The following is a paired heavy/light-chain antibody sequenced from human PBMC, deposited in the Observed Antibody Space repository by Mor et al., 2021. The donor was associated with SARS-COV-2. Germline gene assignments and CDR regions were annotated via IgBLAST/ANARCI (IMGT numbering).Heavy chain of an antibody. D-gene: IGHD2-15*01. J-gene: IGHJ3*02. CDR2: VWSNGINK. CDR3: VKEAAPFDAFDI. Sequence: QVQLVQSGGGVVQPGRSLRLSCGASGFTFSSYGMHWVRQAPGRGLEWVAVVWSNGINKYYGDFVKGRFTIARDNSKNMLYLELNSLRAEDAAVYYCVKEAAPFDAFDIWGQGAMVTVSS. CDR1: GFTFSSYG. V-gene: IGHV3-33*06.
Light chain of an antibody. J-gene: IGLJ3*02. Sequence: QSALTQPPSASGSPGQSVTISCTGTSSDVGGHNYVSWYQQYPGKAPKVIIKEVSKRPSGVPDRFSGSKSGNTASLTVSGLQAEDEADYYCSSYAGNNNWVFGGGTKLTVL. CDR1: SSDVGGHNY. CDR3: SSYAGNNNWV. V-gene: IGLV2-8*01. CDR2: EVS.